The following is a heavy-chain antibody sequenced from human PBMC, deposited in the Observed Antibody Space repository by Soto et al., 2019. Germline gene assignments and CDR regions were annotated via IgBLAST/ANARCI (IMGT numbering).Heavy chain of an antibody. J-gene: IGHJ4*02. V-gene: IGHV1-24*01. D-gene: IGHD1-7*01. CDR1: GYTLTELS. CDR3: ATDQWGNWNYWCY. Sequence: ASVKVSCKVSGYTLTELSMHWVRQAPGKGLEWMGGLDPEDGETIYAQKFQGRVTMTEDTSTDTAYMELSSLRSEDTAVYYCATDQWGNWNYWCYWGQGTLVTVSS. CDR2: LDPEDGET.